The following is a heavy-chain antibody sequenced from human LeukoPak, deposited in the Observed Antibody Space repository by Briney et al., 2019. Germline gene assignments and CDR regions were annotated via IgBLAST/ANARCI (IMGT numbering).Heavy chain of an antibody. Sequence: SCKASGGTFSSYSMNWVRQAPGKGLEWVSYISSSSSTIYYADSVKGRFTISRDNAKNSLYLQMNSLRAEDTAVYYCAREGDDYWGQGTLVTVSS. V-gene: IGHV3-48*01. CDR2: ISSSSSTI. D-gene: IGHD2-21*01. J-gene: IGHJ4*02. CDR3: AREGDDY. CDR1: GGTFSSYS.